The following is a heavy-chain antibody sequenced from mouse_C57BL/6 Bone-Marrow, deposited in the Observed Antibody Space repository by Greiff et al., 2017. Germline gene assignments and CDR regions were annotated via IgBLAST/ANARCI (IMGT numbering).Heavy chain of an antibody. CDR1: GYTFTSYW. Sequence: QVHVKQPGAELVMPGASVKLSCKASGYTFTSYWMHWVKQRPGQGLEWIGEIDPSDSYTNYNQKFKGKSTLTVDKSSSTAYMQLSSLTSEDSAVYDCASAVYGYDAGFAYWGQGTLVTVSA. V-gene: IGHV1-69*01. CDR3: ASAVYGYDAGFAY. J-gene: IGHJ3*01. D-gene: IGHD2-2*01. CDR2: IDPSDSYT.